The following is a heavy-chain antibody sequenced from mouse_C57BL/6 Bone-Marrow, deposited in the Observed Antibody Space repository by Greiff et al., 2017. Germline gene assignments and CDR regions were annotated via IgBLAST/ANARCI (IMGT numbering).Heavy chain of an antibody. V-gene: IGHV1-59*01. CDR2: IDPSDSYT. D-gene: IGHD3-3*01. J-gene: IGHJ3*01. Sequence: QVQLQQPGAELVRPGTSVKLSCKASGYTFTSYWMHWVKQRPGQGLEWIGVIDPSDSYTNYNQKFKGKATLTVDTSSSPAYMQLSSLTSEDSAVYYGATRGGTGGAWFAYWGQGTLVTVSA. CDR1: GYTFTSYW. CDR3: ATRGGTGGAWFAY.